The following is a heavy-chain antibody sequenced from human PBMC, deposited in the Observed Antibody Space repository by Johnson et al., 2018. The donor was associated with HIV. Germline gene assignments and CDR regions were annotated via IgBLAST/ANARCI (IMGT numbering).Heavy chain of an antibody. J-gene: IGHJ3*02. V-gene: IGHV3-33*01. Sequence: VQLVESGGGVVQPGKSLRLSCAASGFTFSSYGMHWVRQAAGKGLEWVALIWYDGSNKYYADSVKGRFTISRDNAKNSLYLQMNSLRAEDTAVYYCARDLFVLYVPGDAFAIWGQGTMVTVSS. CDR2: IWYDGSNK. CDR3: ARDLFVLYVPGDAFAI. D-gene: IGHD3-16*01. CDR1: GFTFSSYG.